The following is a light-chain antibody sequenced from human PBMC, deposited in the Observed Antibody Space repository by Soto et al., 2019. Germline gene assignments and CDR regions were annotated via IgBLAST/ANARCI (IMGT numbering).Light chain of an antibody. CDR1: SSDVGDYNF. CDR3: SSYTNINTVI. V-gene: IGLV2-14*01. CDR2: EVS. J-gene: IGLJ2*01. Sequence: QSALTQPASVSGSPGQSITISCTGTSSDVGDYNFVSWYQQHPGKVPKLMIYEVSHRPSGVSNRFSGSKSGNTASLTISGLQAEDEADYYCSSYTNINTVIFGGGTKLTVL.